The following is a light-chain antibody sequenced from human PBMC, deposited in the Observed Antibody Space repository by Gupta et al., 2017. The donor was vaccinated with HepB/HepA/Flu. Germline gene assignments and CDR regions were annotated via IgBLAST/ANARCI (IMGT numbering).Light chain of an antibody. Sequence: QSARTQPAPVSVSPGQSIPISCTGTSSDVGGYNYVSWYKQPPGKAPKLMIYDVSNRPSGVSNRFSGSKSCNTASLTISGVQAEDEADYYSSSYTNIYPWVFGGGTKLTVL. CDR3: SSYTNIYPWV. CDR2: DVS. CDR1: SSDVGGYNY. J-gene: IGLJ3*02. V-gene: IGLV2-14*03.